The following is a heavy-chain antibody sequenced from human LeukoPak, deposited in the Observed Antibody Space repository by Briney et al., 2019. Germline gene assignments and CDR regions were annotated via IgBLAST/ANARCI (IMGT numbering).Heavy chain of an antibody. Sequence: ASVKASCKASRYTFTAYYIHWVRQAPGQGLEWMGWIDPKSGDTDYAQKFQGRVSMTRDTSVSTAYMDLSSLRSDDTAVYYCARAGTFMLLDYWGQGTLVTVSS. CDR3: ARAGTFMLLDY. J-gene: IGHJ4*02. V-gene: IGHV1-2*02. D-gene: IGHD3-16*01. CDR2: IDPKSGDT. CDR1: RYTFTAYY.